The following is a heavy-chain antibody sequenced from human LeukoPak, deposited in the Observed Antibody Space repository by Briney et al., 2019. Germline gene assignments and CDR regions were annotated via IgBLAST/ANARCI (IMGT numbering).Heavy chain of an antibody. CDR3: ARDDY. J-gene: IGHJ4*02. CDR2: IYSGGST. Sequence: PGGSLILPCSASGFTVISNYLSWVRQAPGKGLEWVSVIYSGGSTYYADSVKGRFTISRDNSKNTLYLQMNSLRAEDTAVYYCARDDYWGQGTLVTVSS. CDR1: GFTVISNY. V-gene: IGHV3-53*01.